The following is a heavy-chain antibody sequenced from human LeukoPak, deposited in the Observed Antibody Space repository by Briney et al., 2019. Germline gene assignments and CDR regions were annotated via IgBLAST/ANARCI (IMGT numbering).Heavy chain of an antibody. CDR1: VGSISLYY. D-gene: IGHD1-1*01. Sequence: PSETLSLTCSVSVGSISLYYWTCITQPPGKGLEWIGYIYYSGNTNYNPSLKSRVTISLDTSKNQLSLKLTSVTAADTAVYYCARCSRGTSVGMDVWGQGTTVTVSS. V-gene: IGHV4-59*08. CDR2: IYYSGNT. CDR3: ARCSRGTSVGMDV. J-gene: IGHJ6*02.